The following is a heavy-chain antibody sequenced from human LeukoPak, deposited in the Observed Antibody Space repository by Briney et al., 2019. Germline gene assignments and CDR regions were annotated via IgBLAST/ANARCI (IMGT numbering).Heavy chain of an antibody. CDR3: AREGYYGSGSPPSLYFDY. Sequence: GGSLRLSCTASGFTFRNYVIHWVRQAPGKGLEWVAVTSSDLNVKLYADSVKGRSTISRDNSRSTLYLQMNSLRPEDTAIYYCAREGYYGSGSPPSLYFDYWGQGTLVTVSS. D-gene: IGHD3-10*01. CDR1: GFTFRNYV. CDR2: TSSDLNVK. V-gene: IGHV3-30-3*01. J-gene: IGHJ4*02.